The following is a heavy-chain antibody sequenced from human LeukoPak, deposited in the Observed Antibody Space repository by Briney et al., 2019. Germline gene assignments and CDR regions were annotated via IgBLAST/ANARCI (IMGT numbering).Heavy chain of an antibody. Sequence: GGSLRLSCAASGFTFSSYGMSWVRQAPGKGLEWVSAISGSGGSTYYADSVKGRFTISRDNSKNTLYLQTNSLRAEDTAVYYCAKLLVGSSWYYFDYWGQGTLVTVSS. CDR3: AKLLVGSSWYYFDY. J-gene: IGHJ4*02. V-gene: IGHV3-23*01. CDR2: ISGSGGST. D-gene: IGHD6-13*01. CDR1: GFTFSSYG.